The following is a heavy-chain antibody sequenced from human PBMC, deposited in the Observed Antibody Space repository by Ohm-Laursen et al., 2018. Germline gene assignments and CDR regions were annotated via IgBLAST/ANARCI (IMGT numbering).Heavy chain of an antibody. CDR2: INPSGGST. CDR1: GYTFTSYY. CDR3: ARDGYCSSTSCYLGMDV. Sequence: VASVKVSCKASGYTFTSYYMHWVRQAPGQGLEWMGIINPSGGSTSYAQKFQGRVTMTRDTSTSTVYMELRSLRSDDTAVYYCARDGYCSSTSCYLGMDVWGQGTTVTVSS. V-gene: IGHV1-46*01. J-gene: IGHJ6*02. D-gene: IGHD2-2*03.